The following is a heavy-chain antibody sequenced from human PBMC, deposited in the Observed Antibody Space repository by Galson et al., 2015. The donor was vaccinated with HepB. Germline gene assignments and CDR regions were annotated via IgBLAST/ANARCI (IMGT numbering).Heavy chain of an antibody. Sequence: SLRLSCAASGFTFSSYSMNWVRQAPGKGLEWVSSISSSSSYIYYADSVKGRFTISRDNAKNSLYLQMNSLRAEDTAVYYCARDYCSGGSCYSGAFDIWGQGTMVTVSS. CDR3: ARDYCSGGSCYSGAFDI. D-gene: IGHD2-15*01. J-gene: IGHJ3*02. CDR1: GFTFSSYS. CDR2: ISSSSSYI. V-gene: IGHV3-21*01.